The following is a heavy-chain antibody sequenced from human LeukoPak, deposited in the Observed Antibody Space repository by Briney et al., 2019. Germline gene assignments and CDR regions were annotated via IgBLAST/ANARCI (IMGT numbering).Heavy chain of an antibody. V-gene: IGHV4-34*01. CDR2: INHSGGA. CDR3: ARMRDNWNVCVFDI. Sequence: PSETLSLTCGVYGGSFSGDYWSWVRQPPGKGLEWIGEINHSGGASYNPSLKSRVTISVDTSKIQFSLKLSSVTATDTAVYYCARMRDNWNVCVFDIWGQGTMVTVSS. CDR1: GGSFSGDY. D-gene: IGHD1-1*01. J-gene: IGHJ3*02.